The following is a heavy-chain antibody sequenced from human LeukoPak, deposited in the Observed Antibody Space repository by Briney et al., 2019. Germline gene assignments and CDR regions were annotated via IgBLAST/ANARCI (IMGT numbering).Heavy chain of an antibody. D-gene: IGHD5-24*01. J-gene: IGHJ4*02. CDR2: TYYSGST. CDR3: ARVEMAPHHSVIDY. Sequence: PSETLSLTCTVSDGSISSSSYYWGWIRQPPGKGLEWIGSTYYSGSTYSNPSFKSRVTISVDTSKNQFSLKLSSVTAADTAVYYCARVEMAPHHSVIDYWGQGTLVTVSS. V-gene: IGHV4-39*01. CDR1: DGSISSSSYY.